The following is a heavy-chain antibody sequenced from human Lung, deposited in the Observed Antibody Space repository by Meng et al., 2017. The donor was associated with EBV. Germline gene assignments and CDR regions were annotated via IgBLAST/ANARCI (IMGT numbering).Heavy chain of an antibody. Sequence: HVQRQASGPGSLKPSQTLSLTCTAPGGSISSGGYYWSWIRQHPGKGLEWIGYIYYSGSTYYNPSLKSLVTISVDTSKNQFSLKLSSVTAADTAVYYCARVVAGRYNWFDPWGQGTLVTVSS. CDR2: IYYSGST. D-gene: IGHD6-6*01. CDR3: ARVVAGRYNWFDP. CDR1: GGSISSGGYY. V-gene: IGHV4-31*01. J-gene: IGHJ5*02.